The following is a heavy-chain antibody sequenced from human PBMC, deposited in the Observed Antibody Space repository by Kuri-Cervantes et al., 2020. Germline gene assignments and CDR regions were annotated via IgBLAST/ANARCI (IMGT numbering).Heavy chain of an antibody. CDR2: ISSSGSTI. D-gene: IGHD5-18*01. CDR1: GFTFSSYE. J-gene: IGHJ6*03. V-gene: IGHV3-48*03. Sequence: GESLKISCAASGFTFSSYEMNWVRQAPGKGLEWVSYISSSGSTIYYADSVKGRFTISRDNSKDTLYLQMNSLRAEDTAVYYCARDGGGGADTAMVYAVKYYYYMDVWGKGTTVTVSS. CDR3: ARDGGGGADTAMVYAVKYYYYMDV.